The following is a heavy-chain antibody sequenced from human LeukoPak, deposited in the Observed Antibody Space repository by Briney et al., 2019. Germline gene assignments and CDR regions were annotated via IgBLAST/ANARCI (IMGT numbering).Heavy chain of an antibody. CDR1: GVSISSGDYY. D-gene: IGHD5-24*01. CDR3: ARERNRMAMGDAFDI. CDR2: IYYSGST. J-gene: IGHJ3*02. Sequence: PSETLSLTCTVSGVSISSGDYYWSWIRQPPGKGLEWIGYIYYSGSTYYNPSLKSRVTISVDTSKNQFSLKLSSVTTADTAVYYCARERNRMAMGDAFDIWGQGTMVTVSS. V-gene: IGHV4-30-4*01.